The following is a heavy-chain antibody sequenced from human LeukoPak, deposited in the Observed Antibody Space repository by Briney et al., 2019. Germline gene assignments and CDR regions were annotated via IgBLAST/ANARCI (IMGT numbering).Heavy chain of an antibody. D-gene: IGHD2-2*01. CDR2: IYTSGST. Sequence: PSETLSLTCTVSGGSISNYYWSWIRQPAGKGLEWIGRIYTSGSTNYNPSLKSRVTISVDTSKNQFSLKLSSVTAADTAVYYCARVAVVVPAATTPYWYFDLWGRGTLVTVSS. V-gene: IGHV4-4*07. CDR3: ARVAVVVPAATTPYWYFDL. J-gene: IGHJ2*01. CDR1: GGSISNYY.